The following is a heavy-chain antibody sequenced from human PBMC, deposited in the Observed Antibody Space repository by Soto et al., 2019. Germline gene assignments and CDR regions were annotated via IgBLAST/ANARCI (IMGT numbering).Heavy chain of an antibody. CDR3: ARITRIAAAVDY. Sequence: GGSLRLSSAASGFTFRSYGMHWVRQAPGKGLEWVAVIWYDGSNKYYADSVKGRFTISRDNSKNTLYLQMNSLRAEDTAVYYCARITRIAAAVDYWGQGTLVTVSS. CDR1: GFTFRSYG. V-gene: IGHV3-33*01. J-gene: IGHJ4*02. D-gene: IGHD6-13*01. CDR2: IWYDGSNK.